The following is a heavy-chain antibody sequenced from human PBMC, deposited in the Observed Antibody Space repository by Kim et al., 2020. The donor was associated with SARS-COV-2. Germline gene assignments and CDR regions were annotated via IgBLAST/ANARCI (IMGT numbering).Heavy chain of an antibody. Sequence: PSFQGQVTISADKSISTAYLQWSSLKASDTAMYYCARHENPSIAAAGYDYWGQGTLVTVSS. CDR3: ARHENPSIAAAGYDY. V-gene: IGHV5-51*01. D-gene: IGHD6-13*01. J-gene: IGHJ4*02.